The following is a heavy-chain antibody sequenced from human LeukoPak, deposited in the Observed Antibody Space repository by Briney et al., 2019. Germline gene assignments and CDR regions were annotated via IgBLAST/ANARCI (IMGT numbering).Heavy chain of an antibody. D-gene: IGHD4-17*01. CDR3: ARADDYGDPFDY. CDR1: GFTVSSDY. CDR2: VYSGGNT. V-gene: IGHV3-66*01. J-gene: IGHJ4*02. Sequence: GGSLRLSCTASGFTVSSDYMSWVRQAPGKGLEWVSVVYSGGNTYYADSVKGRFTISRDNAKNSLYLQMNSLRAEDTAVYYCARADDYGDPFDYWGQGTLVTVSS.